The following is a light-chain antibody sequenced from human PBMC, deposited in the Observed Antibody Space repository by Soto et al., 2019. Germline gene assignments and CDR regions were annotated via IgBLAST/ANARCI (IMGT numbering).Light chain of an antibody. CDR2: DAS. J-gene: IGKJ1*01. Sequence: GDGVTITCLASQSISNRLAWYQQRPGKAPKYLIYDASTLDSGAPSRFSGSGSGTEFTLSISSLQPDDFATYYCQQYNSYSEAFGQGTKVDIK. CDR1: QSISNR. CDR3: QQYNSYSEA. V-gene: IGKV1-5*01.